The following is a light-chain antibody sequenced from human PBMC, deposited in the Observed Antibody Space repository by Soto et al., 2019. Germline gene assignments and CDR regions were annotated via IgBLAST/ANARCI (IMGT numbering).Light chain of an antibody. Sequence: EIVMTQSPVTLSVSPGERATLSCRASQSVSSNLAWYQQKPGQTPRLLIYGASTRATGIPARFTGSGSGTEFTLTISCLQSEDFAMYYCQQYNNWPPYTVVQGTNLDIK. CDR1: QSVSSN. CDR3: QQYNNWPPYT. J-gene: IGKJ2*01. V-gene: IGKV3-15*01. CDR2: GAS.